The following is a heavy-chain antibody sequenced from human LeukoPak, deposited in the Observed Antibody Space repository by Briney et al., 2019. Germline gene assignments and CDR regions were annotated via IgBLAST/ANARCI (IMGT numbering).Heavy chain of an antibody. Sequence: GGSLRLPCAASGFTFSSYAMSWVRQAPGKGLEWVSAISGSGGSTYYADSVKGRFTISRDNSKNTLYLQMNSLRAEDTAVYYCARDLAHGVTTQWGQGTLVTVSS. CDR3: ARDLAHGVTTQ. V-gene: IGHV3-23*01. CDR1: GFTFSSYA. J-gene: IGHJ4*02. CDR2: ISGSGGST. D-gene: IGHD4-17*01.